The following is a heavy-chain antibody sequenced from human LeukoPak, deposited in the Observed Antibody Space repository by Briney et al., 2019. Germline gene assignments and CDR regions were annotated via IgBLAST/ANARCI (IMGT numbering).Heavy chain of an antibody. J-gene: IGHJ6*03. Sequence: GGSLRLSCAASGFTFSGYAMSWVRQAPGKGLERVSAISGGGGSTYYADSVKGRFTISRDNSKNTLYLQMNSLRAEDTAVYYCAKVGKIWSGSRGYYMDVWGKGTTVTVSS. D-gene: IGHD3-3*01. V-gene: IGHV3-23*01. CDR3: AKVGKIWSGSRGYYMDV. CDR1: GFTFSGYA. CDR2: ISGGGGST.